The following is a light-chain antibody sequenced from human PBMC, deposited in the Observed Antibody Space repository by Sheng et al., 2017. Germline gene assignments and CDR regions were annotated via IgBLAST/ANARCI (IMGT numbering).Light chain of an antibody. Sequence: QSALTQPVSVSGSPGQSITISCTGTSSDVGGYNYVSWYQQHPGKAPKLMIYDVSNRPSGVSNRFSGSKSGNTASLTISGLQAEDEAEYYCSSFTRSSTLVFGGGTKLTVL. CDR2: DVS. J-gene: IGLJ3*02. V-gene: IGLV2-14*03. CDR1: SSDVGGYNY. CDR3: SSFTRSSTLV.